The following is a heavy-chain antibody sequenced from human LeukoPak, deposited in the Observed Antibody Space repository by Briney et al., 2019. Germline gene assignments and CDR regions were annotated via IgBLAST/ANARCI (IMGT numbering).Heavy chain of an antibody. J-gene: IGHJ4*02. Sequence: PGRSLRLSCAASGFTFSNYNMHWVRQAPGKGLEWVAVIWYDGSNKYYADSVKGRFTISRDNSKNTLYLQMNSLRAEDTAVYYCARESSWAFDYWGQGTLVTVSS. CDR1: GFTFSNYN. CDR2: IWYDGSNK. D-gene: IGHD6-13*01. V-gene: IGHV3-33*01. CDR3: ARESSWAFDY.